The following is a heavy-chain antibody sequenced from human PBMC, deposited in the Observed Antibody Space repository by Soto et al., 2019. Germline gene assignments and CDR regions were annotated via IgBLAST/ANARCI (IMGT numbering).Heavy chain of an antibody. CDR3: AREPLT. V-gene: IGHV4-31*03. Sequence: QVQLQESGPGLVKPSQTLSLTCTVSGGSISRGGYYWNWIRQHPGKGLEWIGYIYYSGSTYYNSSLNSRVTRSVDTSKNQFSLKMRSVTAADTAVYYCAREPLTWGQGTLVTVSS. CDR1: GGSISRGGYY. J-gene: IGHJ4*02. CDR2: IYYSGST.